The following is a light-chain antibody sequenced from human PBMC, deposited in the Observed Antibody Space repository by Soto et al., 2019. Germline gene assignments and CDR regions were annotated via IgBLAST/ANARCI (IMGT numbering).Light chain of an antibody. J-gene: IGKJ1*01. CDR2: AAS. CDR3: QQYGSAPWT. Sequence: EIVLTQSPGTLSLSPGERATISCRASQSVSSNYLAWYQQKPGQAPRLLIYAASNRASGIPDRFGGSGPGTDFTLTVSILEPEDFAVYYCQQYGSAPWTFGQGTKVEI. V-gene: IGKV3-20*01. CDR1: QSVSSNY.